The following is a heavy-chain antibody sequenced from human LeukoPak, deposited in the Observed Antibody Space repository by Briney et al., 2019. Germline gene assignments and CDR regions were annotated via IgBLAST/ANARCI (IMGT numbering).Heavy chain of an antibody. D-gene: IGHD2-2*01. Sequence: GGSLRLSCAASGFTFSSYGMHWVRQAPGKGLEWVAFIRYDGSNKYYADSVKGRFTISRDNSKNTLYLQMNSLRAEDTAVYYCAKSVTSAYCTSCYPDYYYYMDVWGKGTTVTVSS. V-gene: IGHV3-30*02. J-gene: IGHJ6*03. CDR2: IRYDGSNK. CDR1: GFTFSSYG. CDR3: AKSVTSAYCTSCYPDYYYYMDV.